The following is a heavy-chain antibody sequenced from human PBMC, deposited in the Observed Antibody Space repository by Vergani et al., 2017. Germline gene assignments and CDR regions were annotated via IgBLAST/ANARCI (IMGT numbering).Heavy chain of an antibody. CDR2: IYTSGST. D-gene: IGHD6-19*01. CDR3: ARHSGIAVAGEIDY. CDR1: GGSISSYY. J-gene: IGHJ4*02. V-gene: IGHV4-4*09. Sequence: QVQLQESGPGLVKPSETLSLTCTVSGGSISSYYWSWIRQPPGKGLEWIGYIYTSGSTNYNPSLKSRVTISVDTAKNQFSLKLSSVTAADTAVYYCARHSGIAVAGEIDYWCQGTLVTVSS.